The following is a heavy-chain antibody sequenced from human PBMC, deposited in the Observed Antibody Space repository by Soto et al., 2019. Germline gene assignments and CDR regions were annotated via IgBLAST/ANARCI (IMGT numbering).Heavy chain of an antibody. J-gene: IGHJ4*02. CDR1: GFTFSSVA. CDR2: ITDTGGNT. V-gene: IGHV3-23*01. CDR3: AKLYWNPRYFDY. D-gene: IGHD1-1*01. Sequence: EVQLLESGGGLVQPGGSLRLSCAASGFTFSSVAMAWVRQAPGKGLEWVSGITDTGGNTDYADSVKGRFTISRVNSRNTLYLQMNSLRAEDTAVYYCAKLYWNPRYFDYWGQGTRVTISS.